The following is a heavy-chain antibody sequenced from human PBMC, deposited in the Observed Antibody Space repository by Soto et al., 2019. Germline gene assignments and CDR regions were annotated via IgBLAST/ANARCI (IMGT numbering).Heavy chain of an antibody. CDR1: GGSISSSSYY. V-gene: IGHV4-39*01. Sequence: SETLSLTCTVSGGSISSSSYYWGWIRQPPGKGLEWIGSIYYSGSTYYNPSLKSRVTISVDTSKNQFSLKLSSVTAADTAVYYCARSGSGREWYFDYWGQGTLVTVSS. J-gene: IGHJ4*02. D-gene: IGHD6-19*01. CDR2: IYYSGST. CDR3: ARSGSGREWYFDY.